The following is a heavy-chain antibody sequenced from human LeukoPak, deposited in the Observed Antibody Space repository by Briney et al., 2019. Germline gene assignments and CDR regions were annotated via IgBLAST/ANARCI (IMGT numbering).Heavy chain of an antibody. CDR1: GFTFSSYA. D-gene: IGHD3-10*01. V-gene: IGHV3-23*01. CDR3: ARASKGLWFGLYYFDY. J-gene: IGHJ4*02. Sequence: GGSLRLSCAASGFTFSSYAMSWVRQAPGKGLEWVSAISGSGGSTYYADSVKGRFTISRDNSKNTLYLQMNSLRAGDTAVYYCARASKGLWFGLYYFDYWGQGTLVTVSS. CDR2: ISGSGGST.